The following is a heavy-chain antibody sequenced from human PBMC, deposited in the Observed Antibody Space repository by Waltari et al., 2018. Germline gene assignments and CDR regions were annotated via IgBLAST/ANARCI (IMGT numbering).Heavy chain of an antibody. CDR3: ARVLGYCSGGSCYPDAFDI. CDR2: IYYSGST. CDR1: GGSFSSSY. Sequence: QVQLQESGPGLVKPSETLSLTCTVSGGSFSSSYWSWLRQPPGTGLEWIGYIYYSGSTNYNPSLKSRVTISVDTSKNQFSLKLSSVTAADTAVYYCARVLGYCSGGSCYPDAFDIWGQGTMVTVSS. V-gene: IGHV4-59*01. D-gene: IGHD2-15*01. J-gene: IGHJ3*02.